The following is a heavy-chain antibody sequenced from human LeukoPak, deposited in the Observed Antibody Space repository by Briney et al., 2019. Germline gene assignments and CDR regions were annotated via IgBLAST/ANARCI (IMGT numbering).Heavy chain of an antibody. CDR2: IIPIFGTA. V-gene: IGHV1-69*01. Sequence: SVKVSFKASGGPFSSYAISWVRPAPGQGLEWMGGIIPIFGTANYAQKFQGRVTITADESTSTAYMELSSLRSEDTAVYYCARSYYGSGSYLHYYYYYIDVWGKGTTVTISS. CDR1: GGPFSSYA. J-gene: IGHJ6*03. CDR3: ARSYYGSGSYLHYYYYYIDV. D-gene: IGHD3-10*01.